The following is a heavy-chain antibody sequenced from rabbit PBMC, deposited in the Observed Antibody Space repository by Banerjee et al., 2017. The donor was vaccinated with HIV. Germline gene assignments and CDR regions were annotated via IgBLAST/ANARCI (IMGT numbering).Heavy chain of an antibody. J-gene: IGHJ2*01. CDR3: ASGDSSSYYWAFDP. Sequence: QSLEESGGDLVKPGASLTLTCTASGFSFSSSYWICWVRQAPGKGLELIACIDGGDGSTYYASWVNGRFTISKTSSTTVTLQMTSLTAADTATYFCASGDSSSYYWAFDPWGQGTLVTVS. CDR1: GFSFSSSYW. D-gene: IGHD8-1*01. CDR2: IDGGDGST. V-gene: IGHV1S40*01.